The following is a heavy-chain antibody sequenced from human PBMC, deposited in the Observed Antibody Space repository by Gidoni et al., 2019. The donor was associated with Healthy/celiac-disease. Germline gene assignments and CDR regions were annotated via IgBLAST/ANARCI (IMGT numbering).Heavy chain of an antibody. V-gene: IGHV3-23*01. Sequence: EVQPLESGGGLGQPGGSMRLSWAASGFTCSSYAMSWGRQAPGKGLELVSAISGSGGRTYYAASVKGRFTISRDNSKTTLYLQMNSLRAEDTAVYYCAKDGDGAGDSDWGQGTLVTVSS. D-gene: IGHD1-26*01. CDR3: AKDGDGAGDSD. CDR2: ISGSGGRT. J-gene: IGHJ4*02. CDR1: GFTCSSYA.